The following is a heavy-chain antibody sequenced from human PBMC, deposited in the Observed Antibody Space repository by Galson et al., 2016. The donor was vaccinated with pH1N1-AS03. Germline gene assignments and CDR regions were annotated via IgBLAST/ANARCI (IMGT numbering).Heavy chain of an antibody. V-gene: IGHV1-69*06. D-gene: IGHD3-10*01. CDR1: GGSFSNFV. CDR3: ARDKWFGELAYYYYYGMDI. J-gene: IGHJ6*02. Sequence: SVKVSCKASGGSFSNFVFSWVRQAPGQGLEWMAGIFPFFGTANYTQKFQGRLTITADKSTSTTYMELKSLRSEDTAVYYCARDKWFGELAYYYYYGMDIWGQGTTVTVSS. CDR2: IFPFFGTA.